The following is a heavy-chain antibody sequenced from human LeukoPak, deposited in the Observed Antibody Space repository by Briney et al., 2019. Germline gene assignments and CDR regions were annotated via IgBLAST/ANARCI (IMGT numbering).Heavy chain of an antibody. D-gene: IGHD4-17*01. J-gene: IGHJ3*02. CDR2: IYPGDSDT. V-gene: IGHV5-51*01. CDR3: ARLPYGDFAGEAFDI. Sequence: WIRQPPGXXXEXXXIIYPGDSDTKYSPSFQGQVTISADKSISTAYLQWSSLKASDTAMYYCARLPYGDFAGEAFDIWGQGTMVTVSS.